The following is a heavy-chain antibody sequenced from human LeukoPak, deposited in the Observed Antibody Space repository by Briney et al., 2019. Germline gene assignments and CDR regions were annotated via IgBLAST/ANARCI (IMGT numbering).Heavy chain of an antibody. D-gene: IGHD3-22*01. CDR2: IGYDGSNK. CDR1: GFTFSTYG. Sequence: GGSLRLSCAASGFTFSTYGMRWVRQAPGKGLEWVAVIGYDGSNKYYADSVKGRFTISRDNSKNTLYLQMNSLRAEDTAVYYCARDASRYDSSGYYFDYWGQGTLVTVSS. CDR3: ARDASRYDSSGYYFDY. J-gene: IGHJ4*02. V-gene: IGHV3-33*01.